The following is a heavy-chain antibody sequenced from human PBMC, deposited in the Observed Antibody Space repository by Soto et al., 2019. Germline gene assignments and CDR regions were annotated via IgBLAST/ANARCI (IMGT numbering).Heavy chain of an antibody. CDR1: GYTFTSSG. J-gene: IGHJ6*02. CDR3: ARVGYSSSSGSSGMDV. CDR2: INPSGGST. D-gene: IGHD6-6*01. Sequence: GASVKVSCKASGYTFTSSGISWVRQAPGQGLEWMGIINPSGGSTSYAQKSQGRVTMTRDTSTSTVYMELSSLRSEDTAVYYCARVGYSSSSGSSGMDVWGQGTTVTVSS. V-gene: IGHV1-46*01.